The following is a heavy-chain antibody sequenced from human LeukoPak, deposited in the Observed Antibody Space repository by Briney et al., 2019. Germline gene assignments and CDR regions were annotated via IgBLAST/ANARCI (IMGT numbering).Heavy chain of an antibody. J-gene: IGHJ3*02. CDR1: GYTFTSYY. V-gene: IGHV1-69*13. Sequence: GASVKVSCKASGYTFTSYYMHWVRQAPGQGLEWMGGIIPIFGTANYAQKFQGRVTITADESTSTAYMELSSLRSEDTAVYYCARGRELELLLGLWAFDIWGQGTMVTVSS. D-gene: IGHD1-7*01. CDR2: IIPIFGTA. CDR3: ARGRELELLLGLWAFDI.